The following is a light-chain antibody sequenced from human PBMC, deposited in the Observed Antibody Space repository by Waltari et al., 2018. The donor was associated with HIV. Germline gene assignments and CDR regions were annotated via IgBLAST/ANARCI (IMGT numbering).Light chain of an antibody. Sequence: QSVLTQPPSVSGAPGQRVTISCTGSSSNIGAGYDVHWYQQFPGTAPKVLICGNTYRPSGVPDRVSGSKSGSSASLLFTGLQAEDYADYYCQSYDISLSGWVFGGGTKLTVL. CDR3: QSYDISLSGWV. CDR1: SSNIGAGYD. V-gene: IGLV1-40*01. CDR2: GNT. J-gene: IGLJ3*02.